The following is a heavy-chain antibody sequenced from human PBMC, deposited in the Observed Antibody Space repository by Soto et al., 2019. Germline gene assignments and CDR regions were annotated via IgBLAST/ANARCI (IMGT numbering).Heavy chain of an antibody. CDR1: GFTFNNYA. Sequence: GGSLRLSCAGSGFTFNNYAMTWVRQAPGKGPEWVSAISGGGDSTYYADSVKGRFTISRDNSKNTLYLQMGSLRAEDMAVYYCAGSGYAKRGFDYWGQGTLVTVSS. J-gene: IGHJ4*02. CDR3: AGSGYAKRGFDY. V-gene: IGHV3-23*01. D-gene: IGHD5-12*01. CDR2: ISGGGDST.